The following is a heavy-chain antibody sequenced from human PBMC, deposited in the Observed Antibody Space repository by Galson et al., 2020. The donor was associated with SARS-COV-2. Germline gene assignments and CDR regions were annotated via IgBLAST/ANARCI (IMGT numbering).Heavy chain of an antibody. CDR3: AREDYGSASYNNWFDP. D-gene: IGHD3-10*01. CDR1: GAPVSGGSSGSDY. Sequence: ETSETLSLTCTVSGAPVSGGSSGSDYWSCIRQSPGKGLEWIGDIYYTGNTYYNPSLKSRVTISINTAKNHFSLKLTSATAADTAVYYCAREDYGSASYNNWFDPWGQGTLVTVSS. J-gene: IGHJ5*02. CDR2: IYYTGNT. V-gene: IGHV4-61*03.